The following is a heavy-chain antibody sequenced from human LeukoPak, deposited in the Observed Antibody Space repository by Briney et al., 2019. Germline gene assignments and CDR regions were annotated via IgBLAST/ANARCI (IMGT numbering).Heavy chain of an antibody. D-gene: IGHD6-13*01. CDR2: INPNSGGA. V-gene: IGHV1-18*01. CDR3: ARHPAYSSSWYLGY. CDR1: GGTFSSYA. J-gene: IGHJ4*02. Sequence: GASVKVSCKASGGTFSSYAITWVRQAPGQGLEWMGWINPNSGGANYAQKLQGRVTMTTDTSTSTAYMELRSLRSDDTAVYYCARHPAYSSSWYLGYWGQGTLVTVSS.